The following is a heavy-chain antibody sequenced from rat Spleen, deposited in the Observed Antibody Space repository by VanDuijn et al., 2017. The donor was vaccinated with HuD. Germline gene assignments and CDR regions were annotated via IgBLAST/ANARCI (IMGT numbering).Heavy chain of an antibody. CDR3: ARGSGYNYYFDY. V-gene: IGHV5-29*01. D-gene: IGHD1-4*01. CDR2: ISYDGSST. J-gene: IGHJ2*01. CDR1: GFTFSNYG. Sequence: EVQLVESGGGLVQPGRSMELSCAASGFTFSNYGMAWVRQAPTKGLEWVATISYDGSSTYYRDSVKGRFTISRDNAKSTLYLQMDSLRSEDTATYYCARGSGYNYYFDYWGQGVMVTVSS.